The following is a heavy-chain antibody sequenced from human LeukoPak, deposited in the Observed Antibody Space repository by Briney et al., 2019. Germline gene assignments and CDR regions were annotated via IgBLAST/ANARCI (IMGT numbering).Heavy chain of an antibody. CDR2: ISYDGSNK. J-gene: IGHJ4*02. CDR1: GFTFSSYA. CDR3: ARDQPPTVVVAAFDY. V-gene: IGHV3-30*04. D-gene: IGHD3-22*01. Sequence: GGSLRLSCAASGFTFSSYAMHWVRQAPGKGLEWVAVISYDGSNKYYADSVKGRFTISRDNSKNTLYLQMNSLRAEDTAVYYCARDQPPTVVVAAFDYWGQGTLVTVSS.